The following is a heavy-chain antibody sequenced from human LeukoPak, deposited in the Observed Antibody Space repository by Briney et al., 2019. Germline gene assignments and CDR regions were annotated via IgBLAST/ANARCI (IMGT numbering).Heavy chain of an antibody. CDR2: IYDRGST. CDR3: ARRFCTSTTCYVGFDP. J-gene: IGHJ5*02. D-gene: IGHD2-2*01. V-gene: IGHV4-39*07. Sequence: PSETLSLTCIVSGGSISRTSYFWAWFRHPPGKGLEGIGGIYDRGSTYYNPSLKTRVTISLETSKSHFSLKLTSVTAADTAMYYCARRFCTSTTCYVGFDPWGQGILVTVSS. CDR1: GGSISRTSYF.